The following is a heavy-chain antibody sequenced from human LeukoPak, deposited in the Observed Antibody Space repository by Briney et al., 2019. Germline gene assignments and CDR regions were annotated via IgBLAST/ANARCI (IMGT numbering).Heavy chain of an antibody. J-gene: IGHJ3*02. CDR3: ARYQYSGNYYEDAFDI. D-gene: IGHD1-26*01. CDR1: GGTFSSYT. Sequence: GASVKVSCKASGGTFSSYTISWVRQAPGQGLEWMGRIIPILGIANYAQKFQGRVTITADKSTSTAYMELSSVRSEDTAVYYCARYQYSGNYYEDAFDIGGQGTMVTVSS. V-gene: IGHV1-69*02. CDR2: IIPILGIA.